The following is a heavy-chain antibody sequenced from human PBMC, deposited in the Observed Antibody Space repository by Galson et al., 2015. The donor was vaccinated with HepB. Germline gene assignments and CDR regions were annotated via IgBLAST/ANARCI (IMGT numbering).Heavy chain of an antibody. CDR1: GFTFSTYW. CDR2: IKEDGSEE. Sequence: SLRLSCAGSGFTFSTYWMTWVRQAPGKGLEWVANIKEDGSEENYVDSVRGRFTISRDNAKKSLYLQMNSLRVEDTAVYYCAAGGSIDYWGQGTLVTVSS. CDR3: AAGGSIDY. J-gene: IGHJ4*02. D-gene: IGHD1-26*01. V-gene: IGHV3-7*03.